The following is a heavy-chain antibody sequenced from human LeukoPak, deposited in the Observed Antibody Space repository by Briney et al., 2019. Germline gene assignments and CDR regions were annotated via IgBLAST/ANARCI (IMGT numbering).Heavy chain of an antibody. D-gene: IGHD4-17*01. J-gene: IGHJ3*02. CDR1: RFTFSRHA. V-gene: IGHV3-23*01. CDR3: AKDDYGDYWDAFDI. CDR2: ISGSGSTT. Sequence: GGSLRLSCAAFRFTFSRHAMSWVCQAPGKGLEWVSTISGSGSTTYYADSVKGRFTISRDNSDNTLYLQMNSLRAEDTAVYYCAKDDYGDYWDAFDIWGQGTMVTVSS.